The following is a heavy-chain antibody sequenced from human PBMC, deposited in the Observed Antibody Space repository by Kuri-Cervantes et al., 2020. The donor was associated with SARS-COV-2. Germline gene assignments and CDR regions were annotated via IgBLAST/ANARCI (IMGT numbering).Heavy chain of an antibody. CDR3: AKDSGYYDSSGYYRY. CDR2: ISYDGSNK. D-gene: IGHD3-22*01. V-gene: IGHV3-30*18. J-gene: IGHJ4*02. Sequence: LSLTCAASGFTFSSYGMHWVRQAPGKGLEWVAVISYDGSNKYYADSVKGRFTISRDNSKNTLYLQMNSLRAEDTAVYYCAKDSGYYDSSGYYRYWGQGTLVTVSS. CDR1: GFTFSSYG.